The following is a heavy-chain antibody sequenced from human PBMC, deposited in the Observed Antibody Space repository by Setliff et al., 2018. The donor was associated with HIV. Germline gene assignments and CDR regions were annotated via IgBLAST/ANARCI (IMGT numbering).Heavy chain of an antibody. V-gene: IGHV3-49*04. CDR3: ARDSRHGSVWHSPGGASDI. Sequence: PGGSLRLSCTGSGFTFGDHAIHWVRQAPGKGLEWVGFFRSRAIGGTTDYAASVKGRFTISRDDSKSIAYLQMDSLKIEDTAVYYCARDSRHGSVWHSPGGASDIWGQGTMVTVSS. J-gene: IGHJ3*02. CDR2: FRSRAIGGTT. CDR1: GFTFGDHA. D-gene: IGHD6-19*01.